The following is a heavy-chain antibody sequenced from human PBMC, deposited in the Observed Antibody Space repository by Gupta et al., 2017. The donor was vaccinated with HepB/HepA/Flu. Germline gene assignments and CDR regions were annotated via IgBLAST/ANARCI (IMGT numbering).Heavy chain of an antibody. Sequence: QLQESGPGLAKPWQTLSLACAVAGGAPNGGHTPWGWIRQPPGKELGRIGTVYHSGESYDNPSLKSRAAISIDTSKRQFSLKVTSVKAADTAVYYCVSQKWRIASTGGRGEFDYWGQGTLVTVSS. CDR2: VYHSGES. J-gene: IGHJ4*02. V-gene: IGHV4-39*01. CDR3: VSQKWRIASTGGRGEFDY. D-gene: IGHD6-13*01. CDR1: GGAPNGGHTP.